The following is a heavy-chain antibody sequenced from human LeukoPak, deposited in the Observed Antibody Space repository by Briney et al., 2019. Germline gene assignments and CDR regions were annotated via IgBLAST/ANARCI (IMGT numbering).Heavy chain of an antibody. J-gene: IGHJ4*02. Sequence: PGGSLRLSCAASGFSFSAYIMNWVRQAPGKGLEWVSVIYSGGSTYYADSVKGRFTISRDNSRNTLYLQMNSLRAEDTAVYYCARAVHYYDSSGYFSVGPDYWGQGTLVTVSS. CDR2: IYSGGST. V-gene: IGHV3-53*01. CDR1: GFSFSAYI. CDR3: ARAVHYYDSSGYFSVGPDY. D-gene: IGHD3-22*01.